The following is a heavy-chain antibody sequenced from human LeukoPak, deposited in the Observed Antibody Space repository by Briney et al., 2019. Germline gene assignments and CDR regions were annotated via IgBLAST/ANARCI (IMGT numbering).Heavy chain of an antibody. J-gene: IGHJ3*02. V-gene: IGHV3-21*01. CDR2: ISRSSSYI. CDR1: GFSFSDAW. Sequence: GGSLRLSCAASGFSFSDAWMSWVRQIPGKGLEWVSSISRSSSYIHYADSMKGRFTISRDNANNSLFLQMNSLRAEDTAVYYCAREDYGDYAFDIWGQGTMVTVSS. CDR3: AREDYGDYAFDI. D-gene: IGHD4-17*01.